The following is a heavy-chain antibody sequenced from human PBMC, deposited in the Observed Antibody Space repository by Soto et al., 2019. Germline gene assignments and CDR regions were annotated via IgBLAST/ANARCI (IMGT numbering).Heavy chain of an antibody. CDR1: GYTFTSYD. CDR3: ARVGERYFDWLLYAPGWFDP. V-gene: IGHV1-8*01. J-gene: IGHJ5*02. Sequence: ASVKVSCKASGYTFTSYDINWVRQATGQGLEWMGWMNPNSGNTGYAQKFQGRVTMTRNTSISTAYMELSSLRSEDTAVYYCARVGERYFDWLLYAPGWFDPWGQGTLVTVSS. CDR2: MNPNSGNT. D-gene: IGHD3-9*01.